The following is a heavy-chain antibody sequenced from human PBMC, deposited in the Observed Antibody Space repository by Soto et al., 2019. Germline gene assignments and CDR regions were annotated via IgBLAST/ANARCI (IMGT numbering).Heavy chain of an antibody. V-gene: IGHV4-31*03. CDR2: IYYSGST. J-gene: IGHJ6*03. CDR1: GGSITSGGYY. D-gene: IGHD4-17*01. CDR3: ARVPPLISGYGDYVGYYYYYYMDG. Sequence: QVQLQESGPGLVKPSQTLSLTCTVSGGSITSGGYYWSWIRQHPGEGLEWIGYIYYSGSTYYNPSLKSRVTISVDTSKNQSSLKLSSVTAAETAVYYCARVPPLISGYGDYVGYYYYYYMDGWGKGTTVTVSS.